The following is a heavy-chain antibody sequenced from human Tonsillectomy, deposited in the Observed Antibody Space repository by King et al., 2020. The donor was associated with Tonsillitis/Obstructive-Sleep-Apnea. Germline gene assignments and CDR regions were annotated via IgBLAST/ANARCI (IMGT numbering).Heavy chain of an antibody. Sequence: VQLVESGGGVVQPGRSLRLSCAASGFTFSSYAMHWVRQAPGKGLEWVAVISYDGSNKYYADSVKGRFTISRDNSKNTLYLQMNSLRAEDTAVYYCARSSMVRGVIIPFDAFDIWGQGTMVTVSS. CDR2: ISYDGSNK. V-gene: IGHV3-30*04. D-gene: IGHD3-10*01. CDR1: GFTFSSYA. CDR3: ARSSMVRGVIIPFDAFDI. J-gene: IGHJ3*02.